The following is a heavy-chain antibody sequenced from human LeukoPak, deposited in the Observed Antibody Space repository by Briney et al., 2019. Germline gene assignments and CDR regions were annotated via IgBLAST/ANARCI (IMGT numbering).Heavy chain of an antibody. V-gene: IGHV4-39*01. CDR2: IYSSGNT. J-gene: IGHJ4*02. CDR1: GASISSSNYY. CDR3: ARYDVWGSYRAFDY. D-gene: IGHD3-16*02. Sequence: SETLSLTCAVSGASISSSNYYWGWVRQSPGKGLEWIGNIYSSGNTYYNASLKSRVTMYIDTSKNQFSLRLSSVTAADTAVYYCARYDVWGSYRAFDYWGQGTLVTVSS.